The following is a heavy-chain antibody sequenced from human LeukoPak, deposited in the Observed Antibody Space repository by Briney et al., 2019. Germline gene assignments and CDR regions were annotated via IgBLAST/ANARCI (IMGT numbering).Heavy chain of an antibody. CDR1: SGSISSGDYY. Sequence: PSQTLSLTCTVSSGSISSGDYYWTWIRQPPGKGLEWIGYIYYSGSTYYNPSLKSRVTISVDTSKNQFSLKLSSVTAADTAVYYCASVPYCSSTSCYRGFLFYWGQGTLVTVSS. V-gene: IGHV4-30-4*01. CDR3: ASVPYCSSTSCYRGFLFY. J-gene: IGHJ4*02. D-gene: IGHD2-2*02. CDR2: IYYSGST.